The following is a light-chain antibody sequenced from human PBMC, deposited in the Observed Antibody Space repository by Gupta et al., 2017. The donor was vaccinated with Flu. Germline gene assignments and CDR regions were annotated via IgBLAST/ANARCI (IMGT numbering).Light chain of an antibody. V-gene: IGKV3-15*01. CDR1: EFISSN. Sequence: PATLSVSPGERATHSGRSSEFISSNLDWYQQRPGQTPRRLIFDASTSFTAMPATFSGSGSGTEFTLTIINLQSEDFAVYYCKQDCNWPNTFGQGTKVEIK. CDR2: DAS. CDR3: KQDCNWPNT. J-gene: IGKJ2*01.